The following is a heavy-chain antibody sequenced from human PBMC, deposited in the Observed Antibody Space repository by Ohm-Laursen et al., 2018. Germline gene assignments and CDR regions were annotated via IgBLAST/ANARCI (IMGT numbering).Heavy chain of an antibody. D-gene: IGHD4-23*01. CDR3: ARAVRYQLLSDP. CDR1: GGTFRSDA. CDR2: ISAYTGNT. J-gene: IGHJ5*02. Sequence: GSSVKVSCKVSGGTFRSDAISWVRQAPGQGLEWMGWISAYTGNTNYAQKLQGRVTITTDTSTSTAYMELYSLTSEDTATYYCARAVRYQLLSDPWGQGTLVTVSS. V-gene: IGHV1-18*01.